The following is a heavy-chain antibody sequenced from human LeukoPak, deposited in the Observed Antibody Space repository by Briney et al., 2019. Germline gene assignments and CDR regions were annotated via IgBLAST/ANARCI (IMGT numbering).Heavy chain of an antibody. D-gene: IGHD6-13*01. J-gene: IGHJ4*02. CDR3: AGKYRSSWYGLDY. V-gene: IGHV1-69*05. CDR1: GGTFSSYA. Sequence: SVKVSCMASGGTFSSYAISWVRQAPGQGLEWMGRIIPIFGTANYAQKFQGRATITTDESTSTAYMELSSLRSEDTAVYYCAGKYRSSWYGLDYWGQGTLVTVS. CDR2: IIPIFGTA.